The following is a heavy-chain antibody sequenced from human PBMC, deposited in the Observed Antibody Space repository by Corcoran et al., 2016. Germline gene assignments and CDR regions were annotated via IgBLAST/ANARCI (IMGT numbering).Heavy chain of an antibody. D-gene: IGHD2-15*01. CDR3: ARERYCSGGSCYSVPEVWFDP. CDR1: GGTFSSYA. V-gene: IGHV1-69*01. J-gene: IGHJ5*02. Sequence: QVQLVQSGAEVKKPGSSVKVSCKASGGTFSSYAFSWVRQAPGQGLEWMGGIIPIFGTANYAQKFQGRVTITADESTSTAYMELSSLRSEDTAVYYCARERYCSGGSCYSVPEVWFDPWGQGTLVTVSS. CDR2: IIPIFGTA.